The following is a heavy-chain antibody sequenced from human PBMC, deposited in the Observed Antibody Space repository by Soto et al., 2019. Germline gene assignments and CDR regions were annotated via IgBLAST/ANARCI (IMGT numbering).Heavy chain of an antibody. CDR3: AKAPPHPNYYDPGDAFDI. J-gene: IGHJ3*02. V-gene: IGHV3-30*18. CDR2: ISYDGSNK. Sequence: QVQLVESGGGVVQPGRSLRLSCAASGFTFSSYGMHWVRQAPGKGLEWVAVISYDGSNKYYADSVKGRFTISRDNSKNTLYLQMNRLRAEDTAVYYWAKAPPHPNYYDPGDAFDIWGQGTMVTVSS. CDR1: GFTFSSYG. D-gene: IGHD3-22*01.